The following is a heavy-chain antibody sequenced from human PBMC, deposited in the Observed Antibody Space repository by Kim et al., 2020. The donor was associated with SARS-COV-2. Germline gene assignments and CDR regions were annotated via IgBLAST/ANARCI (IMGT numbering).Heavy chain of an antibody. J-gene: IGHJ6*02. D-gene: IGHD1-20*01. CDR2: IIPIFGTA. CDR3: AREPYSITGTAPRSHYYYYGMDV. CDR1: GGTFSSYA. Sequence: SVKVSCKASGGTFSSYAISWVRQAPGQGLEWMGGIIPIFGTANYAQKFQGRVTITADESTSTAYMELSSLRSEDTAVYYCAREPYSITGTAPRSHYYYYGMDVWGQGTTVTVSS. V-gene: IGHV1-69*13.